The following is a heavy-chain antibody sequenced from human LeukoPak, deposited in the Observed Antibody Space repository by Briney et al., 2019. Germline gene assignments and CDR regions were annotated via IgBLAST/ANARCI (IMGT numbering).Heavy chain of an antibody. CDR1: GYTFTSYG. Sequence: ASVKVSCKASGYTFTSYGISWVRQAPGQGLEWMGWISAYNGNTNYAQKFQGRVTITADKSTSTAYMELSSLRSEDTAVYYCARDCSGGSCSDYWGQGTLVTVSS. J-gene: IGHJ4*02. CDR2: ISAYNGNT. V-gene: IGHV1-18*04. CDR3: ARDCSGGSCSDY. D-gene: IGHD2-15*01.